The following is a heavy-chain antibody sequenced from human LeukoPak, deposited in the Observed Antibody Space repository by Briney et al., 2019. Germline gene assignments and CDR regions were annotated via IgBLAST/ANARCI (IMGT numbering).Heavy chain of an antibody. D-gene: IGHD2-15*01. CDR2: IYHSGST. Sequence: SETLSLTCAVSGGSISSSNWWSWVRQPPGKGLEWIGEIYHSGSTYYNPSLKSRVTISVDRSKNQFSLKLSSVTAADTAVYYCARHLGYCSGGSCYSENWFDPWGQGTLVTVSS. CDR3: ARHLGYCSGGSCYSENWFDP. V-gene: IGHV4-4*02. J-gene: IGHJ5*02. CDR1: GGSISSSNW.